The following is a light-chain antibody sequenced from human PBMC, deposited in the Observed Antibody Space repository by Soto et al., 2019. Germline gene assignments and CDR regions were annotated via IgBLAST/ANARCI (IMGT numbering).Light chain of an antibody. J-gene: IGKJ5*01. V-gene: IGKV3D-15*01. CDR3: QQYTQWPIT. Sequence: EVVMTQSPATLSVSPGERATLSCRASQSINRDYLAWYQHKPGQAPRLLIYSISSRATGIPDRFSGSGSGTEFTLTISSLQPEDFAIYYCQQYTQWPITFGQGTRLEV. CDR2: SIS. CDR1: QSINRDY.